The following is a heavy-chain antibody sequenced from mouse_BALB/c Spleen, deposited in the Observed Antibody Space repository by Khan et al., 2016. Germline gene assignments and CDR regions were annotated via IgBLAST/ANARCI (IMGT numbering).Heavy chain of an antibody. V-gene: IGHV1-9*01. CDR1: GYTFSRYW. Sequence: QVQLKQSGAELMKPGASVKISCKATGYTFSRYWIEWVKERPGHGLEWIGEILPGSGSSNYNENFKGKATFTAETSSNTAHMQLRRLTFDDSAVYYCARGAYWGQGTLVTVSA. J-gene: IGHJ3*01. CDR2: ILPGSGSS. CDR3: ARGAY.